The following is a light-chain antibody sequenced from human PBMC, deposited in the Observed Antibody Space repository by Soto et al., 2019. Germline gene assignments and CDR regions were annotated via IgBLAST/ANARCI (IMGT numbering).Light chain of an antibody. Sequence: QSALTQPASVSGSPGQSITISCTGTSSDVGRYNYVPWFQHHPGKAPKVMIYEVTNRPSGVSIRFSGSKSGYTASLTISGLQAEDEADYYCTSYTTRNTWVFGGGTKLTVL. J-gene: IGLJ3*02. V-gene: IGLV2-14*01. CDR3: TSYTTRNTWV. CDR1: SSDVGRYNY. CDR2: EVT.